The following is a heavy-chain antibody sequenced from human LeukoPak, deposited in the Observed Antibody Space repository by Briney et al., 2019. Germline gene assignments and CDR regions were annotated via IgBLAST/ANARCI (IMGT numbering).Heavy chain of an antibody. D-gene: IGHD4-23*01. CDR2: ISTRDNTI. CDR3: ARGARWAYYFDY. J-gene: IGHJ4*02. Sequence: PGGSLRLSYTASGFTFSDYYMSWIRQTPGKGLEWLSYISTRDNTIQYADSVKGRFTISRDNANNSVFLQMNNLRAEDSAIYYCARGARWAYYFDYWGQGTLVTVSS. CDR1: GFTFSDYY. V-gene: IGHV3-11*01.